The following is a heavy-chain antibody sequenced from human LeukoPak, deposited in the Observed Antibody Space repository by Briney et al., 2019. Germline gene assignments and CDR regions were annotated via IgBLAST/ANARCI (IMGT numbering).Heavy chain of an antibody. Sequence: SETLSLTCTVSGGSISSYYWSWIRQPPGKGLEWIGYIYYSGSTNYNPSLKSRVTISVDTSKNQFSLKLSSVTAADAAVYYCARRKKGYCSGGSCYWFDPWGQGTLVTVSS. CDR3: ARRKKGYCSGGSCYWFDP. CDR2: IYYSGST. V-gene: IGHV4-59*08. CDR1: GGSISSYY. D-gene: IGHD2-15*01. J-gene: IGHJ5*02.